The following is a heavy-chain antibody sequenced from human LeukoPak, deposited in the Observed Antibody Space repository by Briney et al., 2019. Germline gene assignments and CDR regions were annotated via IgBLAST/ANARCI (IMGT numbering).Heavy chain of an antibody. V-gene: IGHV4-34*01. D-gene: IGHD3-16*02. CDR3: ARGGYYDYVWGSYRLSHDFDY. Sequence: PSETLSLTCAVYGGSFSGYYWSWIRQPPGKGLEWIGEINHSGSTNYNPSLKSRVTISVDTSKNQFSLKLSSVTAADTAVYYCARGGYYDYVWGSYRLSHDFDYWGQGTLVTVSS. CDR2: INHSGST. CDR1: GGSFSGYY. J-gene: IGHJ4*02.